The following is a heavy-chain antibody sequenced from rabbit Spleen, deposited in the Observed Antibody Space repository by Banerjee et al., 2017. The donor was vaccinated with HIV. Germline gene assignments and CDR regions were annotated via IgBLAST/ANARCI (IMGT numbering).Heavy chain of an antibody. J-gene: IGHJ2*01. CDR3: ARNYVNVFDP. D-gene: IGHD1-1*01. CDR1: GFSFSSNW. CDR2: IDTSDGDT. V-gene: IGHV1S45*01. Sequence: LEESGGGLVKPGGTLTLTCTVSGFSFSSNWICWVRQAPGKGLEWIACIDTSDGDTDYANWPKGRFTISKASLTTVTLQMTSLTAADTATYFCARNYVNVFDPWGQGTLVTVS.